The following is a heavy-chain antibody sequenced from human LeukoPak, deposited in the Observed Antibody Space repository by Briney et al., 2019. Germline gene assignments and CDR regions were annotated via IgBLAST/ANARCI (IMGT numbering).Heavy chain of an antibody. Sequence: SETLSLTCSVSGDSIRRGDYYWGWIRQTPGKGLEWIGYIYYSGSTYYNPSLKSRVTISVDTSKNQFSLKLSSVTAADTAVYYCASTDSTHYGSGSYYPFDYWGQGTLVTVSS. CDR2: IYYSGST. D-gene: IGHD3-10*01. CDR3: ASTDSTHYGSGSYYPFDY. CDR1: GDSIRRGDYY. V-gene: IGHV4-31*03. J-gene: IGHJ4*02.